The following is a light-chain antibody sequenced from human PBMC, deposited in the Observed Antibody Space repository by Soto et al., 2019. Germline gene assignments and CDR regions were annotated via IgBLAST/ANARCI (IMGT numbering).Light chain of an antibody. J-gene: IGLJ1*01. CDR2: EGS. Sequence: QSALTQPASVSGSPGQSITISCNGTSSDVGSYNLVSWYQQHPGKAPKLMIYEGSKRPSGVSNRFSGSKSGNTASLTISGLQAEDEADYYCCSYAGSSTLEVFGTGTKLTVL. CDR1: SSDVGSYNL. V-gene: IGLV2-23*01. CDR3: CSYAGSSTLEV.